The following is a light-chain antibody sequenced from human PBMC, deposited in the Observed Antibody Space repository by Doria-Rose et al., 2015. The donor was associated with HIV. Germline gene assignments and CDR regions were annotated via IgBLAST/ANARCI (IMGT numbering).Light chain of an antibody. CDR3: QQYYDTPS. CDR2: WAS. Sequence: VLTQSPESLGMSLGERATLNCKSNQSLLYTSKNYLAWYQQKPGQPPKLLIYWASTRQSGVTARFSGSGSGTDFTLAISSLEAEDVAVYYCQQYYDTPSFGPGTTVDI. CDR1: QSLLYTSKNY. V-gene: IGKV4-1*01. J-gene: IGKJ3*01.